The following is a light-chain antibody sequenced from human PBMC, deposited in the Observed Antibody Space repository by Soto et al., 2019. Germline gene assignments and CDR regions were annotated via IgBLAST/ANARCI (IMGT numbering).Light chain of an antibody. V-gene: IGKV1-5*03. CDR1: QCISSW. CDR2: KAS. J-gene: IGKJ1*01. Sequence: DIQMTQSPSSVPASVGDRVTITCRASQCISSWLAWYQQKPGKAAKILIYKASSLESGVPSRFSGSGSATEFTITISSMQPDDFATYYCQKYSTHXPRTCGQWTKV. CDR3: QKYSTHXPRT.